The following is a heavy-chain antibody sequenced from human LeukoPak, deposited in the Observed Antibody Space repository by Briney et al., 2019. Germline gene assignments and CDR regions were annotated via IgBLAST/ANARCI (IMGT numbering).Heavy chain of an antibody. CDR3: ARDADSGGYRLDY. CDR2: ISGGSRTL. J-gene: IGHJ4*02. Sequence: GGSLILSCAGSGFTFSSYEMQWVRQAPGKGLEWVSYISGGSRTLYADSVKGRFTISRDNSKNSVYLQMDKLRAEDTAVYYCARDADSGGYRLDYWGQGVLVTVSS. CDR1: GFTFSSYE. V-gene: IGHV3-48*03. D-gene: IGHD3-22*01.